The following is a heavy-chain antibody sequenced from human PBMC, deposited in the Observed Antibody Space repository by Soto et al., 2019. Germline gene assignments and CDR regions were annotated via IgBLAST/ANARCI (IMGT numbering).Heavy chain of an antibody. CDR3: ARDRGRYDKDYYYYMDV. Sequence: PGGSLRLSCAASGFTFSSYAMSWVRQAPGKGLEWVSDISGDGSSKYYVDSVKGRFTISRDNAKNTLYLQMNSLRAEDTAVYYCARDRGRYDKDYYYYMDVWGKGTTVTVSS. CDR2: ISGDGSSK. D-gene: IGHD3-9*01. V-gene: IGHV3-23*01. CDR1: GFTFSSYA. J-gene: IGHJ6*03.